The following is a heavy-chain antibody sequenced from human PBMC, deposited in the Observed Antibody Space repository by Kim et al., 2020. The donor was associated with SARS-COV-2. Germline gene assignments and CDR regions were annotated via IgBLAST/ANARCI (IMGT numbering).Heavy chain of an antibody. CDR3: ARVRLRGSSSIRNDYYYGMDV. D-gene: IGHD6-6*01. J-gene: IGHJ6*02. CDR2: ISSSSSYI. V-gene: IGHV3-21*01. Sequence: GGSLRLSCAASGFTFSSYSMNWVRQAPGKGLEWVSSISSSSSYIYYADSVKGRFTISRDNAKNSLYLQMNSLRAEDTAVYYCARVRLRGSSSIRNDYYYGMDVWGQGTTVTVSS. CDR1: GFTFSSYS.